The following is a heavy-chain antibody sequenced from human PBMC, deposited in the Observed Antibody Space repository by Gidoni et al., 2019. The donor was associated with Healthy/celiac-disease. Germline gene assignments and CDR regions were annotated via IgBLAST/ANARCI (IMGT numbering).Heavy chain of an antibody. CDR1: GFTFDADA. V-gene: IGHV3-9*01. J-gene: IGHJ6*02. CDR3: AKDIDFWSGYGMDV. Sequence: DVQLVESGGGLVQPGRSLRLSCAASGFTFDADAMHWVRQAPGKGLEWVSGISWNSGSIGYADSVKGRFTISRDNAKNSLYLQMNSLRAEDTALYYCAKDIDFWSGYGMDVWGQGTTVTVSS. CDR2: ISWNSGSI. D-gene: IGHD3-3*01.